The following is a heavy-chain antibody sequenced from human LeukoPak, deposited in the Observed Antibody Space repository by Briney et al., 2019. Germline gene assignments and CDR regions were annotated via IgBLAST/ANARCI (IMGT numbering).Heavy chain of an antibody. CDR3: AREGYYDILTGYYHNWFDP. V-gene: IGHV4-59*01. CDR1: GGSISGYF. J-gene: IGHJ5*02. D-gene: IGHD3-9*01. CDR2: IYYSGST. Sequence: SETLSVTCTVSGGSISGYFWSWIRQPPGKGLEWIGYIYYSGSTNYNPSLESRVTMSVDTSKNQFSLKLASVTAADTAVYYCAREGYYDILTGYYHNWFDPWGQGTLVTVSS.